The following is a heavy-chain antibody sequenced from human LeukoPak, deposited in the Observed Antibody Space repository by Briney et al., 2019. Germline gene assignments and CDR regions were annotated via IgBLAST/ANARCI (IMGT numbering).Heavy chain of an antibody. CDR1: GFTVSSNY. J-gene: IGHJ4*02. CDR2: IWYDGSKT. D-gene: IGHD2-15*01. V-gene: IGHV3-33*08. Sequence: GGSLRLSCAASGFTVSSNYMSWVRQAPGKGLDWVAVIWYDGSKTYYADSVKGRFTISRDNSKNTLYLQMNSLRAEDTAVYYCARSPGSGRQFGLPRSWGQGTLVTVSS. CDR3: ARSPGSGRQFGLPRS.